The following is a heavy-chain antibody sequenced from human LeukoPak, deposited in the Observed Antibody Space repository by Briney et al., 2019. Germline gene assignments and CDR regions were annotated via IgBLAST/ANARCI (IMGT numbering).Heavy chain of an antibody. V-gene: IGHV3-7*01. J-gene: IGHJ4*02. CDR3: AREYGDYVFDY. CDR2: IKQDGSEK. CDR1: GFTFSSYW. D-gene: IGHD4-17*01. Sequence: GESLRLSCAASGFTFSSYWMSWVRQAPGRGLEWVANIKQDGSEKYYVDSVKGRFTISRDNAKNSLYLQMNSLRAEDTAVYYCAREYGDYVFDYWGQGTLVTVSS.